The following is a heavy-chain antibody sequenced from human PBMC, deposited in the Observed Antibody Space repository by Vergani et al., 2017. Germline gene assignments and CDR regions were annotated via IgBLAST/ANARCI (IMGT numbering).Heavy chain of an antibody. CDR2: IYYSGST. V-gene: IGHV4-59*01. CDR3: ARDRFSGVDTAMDNYYYYYLDV. D-gene: IGHD5-18*01. CDR1: GGSISSYY. J-gene: IGHJ6*03. Sequence: QVQLQESGPGLVKPSETLSLTCTVSGGSISSYYWSWIRQPPGKGLEWIVYIYYSGSTNYNPSLKSRVTISVDTSKNQFALKLSSVTAADTAVYYCARDRFSGVDTAMDNYYYYYLDVWGK.